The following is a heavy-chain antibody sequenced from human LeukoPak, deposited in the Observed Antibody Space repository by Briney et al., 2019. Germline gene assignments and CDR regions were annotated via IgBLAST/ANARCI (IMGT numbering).Heavy chain of an antibody. CDR3: ARDRVKLGIVGDYFDY. V-gene: IGHV3-30-3*01. CDR2: ISYDGSNK. D-gene: IGHD7-27*01. CDR1: GFTFSSYA. J-gene: IGHJ4*02. Sequence: PGGSLRLSCAASGFTFSSYALHWVRQAPGKGLEWVAVISYDGSNKYYADSVKGRFTISRDNSKNTLYLQMNSLRAEDTAVYYCARDRVKLGIVGDYFDYWGQGTLVTVSS.